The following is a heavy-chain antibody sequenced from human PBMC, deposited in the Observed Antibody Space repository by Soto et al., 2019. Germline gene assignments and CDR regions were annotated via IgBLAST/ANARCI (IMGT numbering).Heavy chain of an antibody. J-gene: IGHJ6*03. V-gene: IGHV4-59*08. CDR2: MYYSGST. CDR1: GGSISGHY. D-gene: IGHD3-16*01. CDR3: ARGPYYDLIWNYYYMDV. Sequence: QVQLQESGPGLVKPSETLSLSCSVSGGSISGHYWSWVRQTPGKGLEWIGYMYYSGSTNYNPSLKSRVTISVDTYKNHFSLRLPSVTAADTAVYYCARGPYYDLIWNYYYMDVWGKGTTVTVSS.